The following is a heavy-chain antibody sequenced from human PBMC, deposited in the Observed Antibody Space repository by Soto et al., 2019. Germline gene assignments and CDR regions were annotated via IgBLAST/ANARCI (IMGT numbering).Heavy chain of an antibody. CDR1: GGSISSYY. D-gene: IGHD6-13*01. CDR3: ARRYSSAFDF. V-gene: IGHV4-59*08. J-gene: IGHJ3*01. Sequence: SETLSLTCTVSGGSISSYYWSWIRQPPGRGLEWIGYIYYSGSTNYNPSLKSRVTISVDTSKNQFSLKLSSVTAADTAVYYCARRYSSAFDFWGQGTMVTVSS. CDR2: IYYSGST.